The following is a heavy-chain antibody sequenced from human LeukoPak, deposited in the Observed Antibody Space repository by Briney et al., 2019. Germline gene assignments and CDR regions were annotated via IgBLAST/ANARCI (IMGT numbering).Heavy chain of an antibody. D-gene: IGHD6-13*01. CDR3: ARGLVSSRSYYYYYMDV. CDR1: GGSSSGYY. J-gene: IGHJ6*03. V-gene: IGHV4-34*01. CDR2: IHHSGST. Sequence: SETMSPTCAVYGGSSSGYYWSWIRQPPGKGLEWIGVIHHSGSTNYNPSFKSQVTISVDTSTNQASLKLSAVAASDTAVYDCARGLVSSRSYYYYYMDVWGKGTTVTVSS.